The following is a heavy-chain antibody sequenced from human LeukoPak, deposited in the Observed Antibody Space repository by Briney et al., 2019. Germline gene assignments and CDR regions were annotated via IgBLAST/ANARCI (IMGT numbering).Heavy chain of an antibody. CDR1: GGSISSYY. D-gene: IGHD2-15*01. CDR3: AREEDTLDAFDI. V-gene: IGHV4-59*01. Sequence: SETLSLTCTVSGGSISSYYWSWLRQPPGKGLEWIGYIYYSGSTNYSPSLKSRVTISVDTSKNQFSLKLSSVTAADTAVYYCAREEDTLDAFDIWGQGTMVTVSS. J-gene: IGHJ3*02. CDR2: IYYSGST.